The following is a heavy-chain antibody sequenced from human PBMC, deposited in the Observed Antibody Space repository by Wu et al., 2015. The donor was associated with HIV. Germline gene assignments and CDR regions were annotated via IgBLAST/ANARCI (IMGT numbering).Heavy chain of an antibody. Sequence: QVQLVQSGAEVKKPGSSVKVSCKTSGGTFGTFPINWVRQAPGQGLEWMGRIIPILGTPHYAQKFQDRVTITADGSTRTVYMELRSLTSEDTAMYFCARDQRWGATTSFTFDPWGQGTLVIVSS. CDR2: IIPILGTP. CDR3: ARDQRWGATTSFTFDP. CDR1: GGTFGTFP. J-gene: IGHJ5*02. D-gene: IGHD1-26*01. V-gene: IGHV1-69*11.